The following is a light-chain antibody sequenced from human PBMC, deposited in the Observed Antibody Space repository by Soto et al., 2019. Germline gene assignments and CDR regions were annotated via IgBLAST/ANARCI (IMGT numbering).Light chain of an antibody. CDR1: SSDVGGYNY. V-gene: IGLV2-14*01. Sequence: QSALTQPASVSGSPGQSITISCTGTSSDVGGYNYVSWYQQHPGKAPKLTIYDVSNRPLGVSNRFTGSKSGNTASLTISGLQAEDEADYYCSSYTSSSTLVFGGGTKLTVL. J-gene: IGLJ3*02. CDR3: SSYTSSSTLV. CDR2: DVS.